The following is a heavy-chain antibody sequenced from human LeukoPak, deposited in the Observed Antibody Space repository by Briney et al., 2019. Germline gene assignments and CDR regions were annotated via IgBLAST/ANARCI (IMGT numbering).Heavy chain of an antibody. CDR3: AREEYSSSWYDLYYYYYGMDV. CDR2: IRYDGSNK. J-gene: IGHJ6*02. Sequence: GGSLRLSCAASGFTFSSYGMHWVRQAPGKGLEWVAFIRYDGSNKYYADSVKGRFTISRDNAKNSLYLQMNSLRAEDTAVYYCAREEYSSSWYDLYYYYYGMDVWGQGTTVTVSS. D-gene: IGHD6-13*01. V-gene: IGHV3-30*02. CDR1: GFTFSSYG.